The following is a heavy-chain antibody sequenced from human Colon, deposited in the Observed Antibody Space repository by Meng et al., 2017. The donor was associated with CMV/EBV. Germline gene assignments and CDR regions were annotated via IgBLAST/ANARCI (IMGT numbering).Heavy chain of an antibody. CDR3: ARGVGSASSSGWLRYYYYYGMDV. CDR1: GGSFSGYY. D-gene: IGHD6-19*01. V-gene: IGHV4-34*01. CDR2: INHSGST. Sequence: SETLSLTCVVYGGSFSGYYWSWIRHPPGKGLEWVGEINHSGSTNYNPTLKTRVTISVDTSKNQFSLKLTSVTAADTAVYYCARGVGSASSSGWLRYYYYYGMDVWGQGTTVTVSS. J-gene: IGHJ6*02.